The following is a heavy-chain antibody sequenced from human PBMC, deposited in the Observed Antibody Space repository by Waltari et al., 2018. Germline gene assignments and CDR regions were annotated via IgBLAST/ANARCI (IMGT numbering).Heavy chain of an antibody. Sequence: QVQLQESGPGLVKPSETLSLTCTVSGGSISSYYWSWIRQPPGKGLEWIGYIYYSGSTNYNPSLKSRVTISVDTSKNQFSLKLSSVTAADTAVYYCASGSGYSSSPSDYWGQGTLVTVSS. J-gene: IGHJ4*02. D-gene: IGHD6-13*01. CDR3: ASGSGYSSSPSDY. CDR1: GGSISSYY. CDR2: IYYSGST. V-gene: IGHV4-59*01.